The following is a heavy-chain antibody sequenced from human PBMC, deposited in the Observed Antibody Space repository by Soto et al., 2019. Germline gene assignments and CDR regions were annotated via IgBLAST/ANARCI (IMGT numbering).Heavy chain of an antibody. CDR3: AREGWRALDY. Sequence: EVQLVESGGGSIQPGGSLSLSFVASGFTFTSSWRHWVRQAPGEGLGGVARTNVDGGRTSYGDSVKGRFTISRDNAKNTLYLQMNSLRAEDTAVYYCAREGWRALDYWGQGSLITVSA. J-gene: IGHJ4*02. V-gene: IGHV3-74*01. CDR1: GFTFTSSW. CDR2: TNVDGGRT.